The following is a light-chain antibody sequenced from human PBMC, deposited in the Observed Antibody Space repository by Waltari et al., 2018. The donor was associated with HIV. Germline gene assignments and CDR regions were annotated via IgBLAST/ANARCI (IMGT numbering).Light chain of an antibody. V-gene: IGKV2-28*01. CDR1: QSLLHSTGYNY. CDR2: LGS. J-gene: IGKJ4*02. CDR3: MQVLQAPLT. Sequence: DIVLTQSPLSLPVTPGESASISCKSRQSLLHSTGYNYLDCYLQKPGQSPQLLIYLGSDRATGVPDRFSGSRSGTYFTLKISRVEPEDVVVYYCMQVLQAPLTFGGGTQLEI.